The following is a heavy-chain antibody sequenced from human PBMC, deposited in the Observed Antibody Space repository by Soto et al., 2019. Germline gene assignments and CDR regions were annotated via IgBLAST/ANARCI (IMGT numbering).Heavy chain of an antibody. Sequence: SETLSLTCTVSGGSISSFYWSWIRQPPGKGLEWIGYVYNSGSTDYNPSLLSRVTISIDTSKNQFSLRLTSVTAADTAVYYCATASSSGSSGELDYWGQGTPVTVSS. J-gene: IGHJ4*02. CDR1: GGSISSFY. CDR2: VYNSGST. D-gene: IGHD3-22*01. V-gene: IGHV4-59*01. CDR3: ATASSSGSSGELDY.